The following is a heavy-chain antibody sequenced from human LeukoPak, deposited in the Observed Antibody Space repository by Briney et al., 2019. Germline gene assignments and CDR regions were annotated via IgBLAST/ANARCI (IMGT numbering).Heavy chain of an antibody. CDR1: RFNVNNYW. V-gene: IGHV3-74*01. D-gene: IGHD4-23*01. CDR2: INEDGRVT. Sequence: PGGSLRLSCAASRFNVNNYWMHWVRQAPGKGLVWVSRINEDGRVTSYAGSVRGRFTISRDGVENTLHLQMNSLRAEDTAVYYCVKDFGGNSDYWAQGTLVTVSS. J-gene: IGHJ4*02. CDR3: VKDFGGNSDY.